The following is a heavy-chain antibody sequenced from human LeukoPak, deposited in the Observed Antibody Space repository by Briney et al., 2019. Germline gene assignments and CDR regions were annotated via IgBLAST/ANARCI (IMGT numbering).Heavy chain of an antibody. Sequence: KPSETLSLTCTVSGGSISSYYWSWIRQPAGKGLEWIGRIYTSGSTNYNPSLKSRVTISVDTSKNQFSLTLSSVTAADTAVYYCARHPDCSSSSCYRWFDPWGQGILVTASS. V-gene: IGHV4-4*07. J-gene: IGHJ5*02. D-gene: IGHD2-2*02. CDR2: IYTSGST. CDR1: GGSISSYY. CDR3: ARHPDCSSSSCYRWFDP.